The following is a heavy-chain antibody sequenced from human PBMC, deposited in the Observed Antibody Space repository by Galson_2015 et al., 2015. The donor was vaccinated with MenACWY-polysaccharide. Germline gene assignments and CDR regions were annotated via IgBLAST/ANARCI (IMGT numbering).Heavy chain of an antibody. Sequence: QSGAEVKKPGASVKVSCKASGYTFTNYDINWVRQATGQGLEWMGWMNPNSGNTGYVQKFQGRVTMTRNTSISTAYMELSSLRSGDTAVYYCARGRWDTAVPGTAVFLFDYWGQGTLVTVSS. CDR1: GYTFTNYD. D-gene: IGHD6-19*01. J-gene: IGHJ4*02. CDR3: ARGRWDTAVPGTAVFLFDY. CDR2: MNPNSGNT. V-gene: IGHV1-8*01.